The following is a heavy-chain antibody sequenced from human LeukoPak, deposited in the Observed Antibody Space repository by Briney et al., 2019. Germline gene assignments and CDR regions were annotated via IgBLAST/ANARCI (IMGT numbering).Heavy chain of an antibody. D-gene: IGHD2-2*01. Sequence: PGRSLRLSCAASGFTFSSYAMHWVRQAPGKGLEWVAVISYDGSNKYYADSVKGRFTISRDNSKNTLYLQMNSLRAEDTAVYYCARDFGRGYCSSTSCYGWFDPWGQGTLVTVSS. V-gene: IGHV3-30*14. CDR2: ISYDGSNK. CDR1: GFTFSSYA. CDR3: ARDFGRGYCSSTSCYGWFDP. J-gene: IGHJ5*02.